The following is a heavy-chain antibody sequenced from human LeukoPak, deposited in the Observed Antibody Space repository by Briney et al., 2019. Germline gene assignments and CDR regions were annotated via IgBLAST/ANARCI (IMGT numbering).Heavy chain of an antibody. CDR1: GLTFSSYE. Sequence: GGSLRLSCAASGLTFSSYEMNWVRQGPGKGLEWVSYISGSSSTIYYADSVKGRFTISGDNAKNSLYLQMNSLRAEDTAVYYCARIGDTHYYSQDYWGQGTLVTVSS. CDR2: ISGSSSTI. CDR3: ARIGDTHYYSQDY. J-gene: IGHJ4*02. D-gene: IGHD3-10*01. V-gene: IGHV3-48*03.